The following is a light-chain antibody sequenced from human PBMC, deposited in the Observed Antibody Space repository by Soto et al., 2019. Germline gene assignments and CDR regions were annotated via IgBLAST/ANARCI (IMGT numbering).Light chain of an antibody. CDR1: QSVSSN. Sequence: EIVMTQSPATLSVSPGERATLSCRASQSVSSNLAWYQQKPGQAPRLLIYGASTRATGIPARFSGSGSGTEFTLTISSPQSEDFAVYYCQQYNNWPQLTFGGGTKVEIK. V-gene: IGKV3-15*01. J-gene: IGKJ4*01. CDR3: QQYNNWPQLT. CDR2: GAS.